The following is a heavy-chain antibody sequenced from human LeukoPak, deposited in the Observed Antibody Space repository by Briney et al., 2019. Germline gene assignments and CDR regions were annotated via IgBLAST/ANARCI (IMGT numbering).Heavy chain of an antibody. Sequence: ASVTVSFKASGYTFTVYYMHWVRQAPGQGLGWMGWINPNSGGTNYAQKFQGRVTMTRDTSISTAYMELSRLRSDDTAVYYCARDGRYCSGGSCYNDYWGQGTLVTVSS. CDR3: ARDGRYCSGGSCYNDY. CDR2: INPNSGGT. J-gene: IGHJ4*02. CDR1: GYTFTVYY. V-gene: IGHV1-2*02. D-gene: IGHD2-15*01.